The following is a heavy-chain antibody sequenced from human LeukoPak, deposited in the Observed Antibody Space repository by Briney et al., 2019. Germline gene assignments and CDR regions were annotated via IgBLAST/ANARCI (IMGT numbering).Heavy chain of an antibody. D-gene: IGHD3-16*01. CDR2: ISYDGSNK. J-gene: IGHJ4*02. CDR3: ARDFLRGSPDFFDY. V-gene: IGHV3-30*04. CDR1: GFTFSSYA. Sequence: GGSLRLSCAASGFTFSSYAMHWVRQAPGKGLEWVAVISYDGSNKYYADSVKGRFTTSRDSSKNTLYLQMNSLRTEDTAVYYCARDFLRGSPDFFDYWGQGTLVTVSS.